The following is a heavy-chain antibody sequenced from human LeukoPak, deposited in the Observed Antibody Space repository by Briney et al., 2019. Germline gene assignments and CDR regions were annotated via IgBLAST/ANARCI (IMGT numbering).Heavy chain of an antibody. CDR3: AKDSGTYYDILTGSDVAFDI. Sequence: SGGSLRLSCAASGFTFSSYSMNWVRQAPGKGLEWVAFISNSDNTIYYSNSVKGRFTISRDNAKNPVYLQMNSLRAEDTAVYYCAKDSGTYYDILTGSDVAFDIWGQGTMVTVSS. CDR1: GFTFSSYS. D-gene: IGHD3-9*01. J-gene: IGHJ3*02. CDR2: ISNSDNTI. V-gene: IGHV3-48*01.